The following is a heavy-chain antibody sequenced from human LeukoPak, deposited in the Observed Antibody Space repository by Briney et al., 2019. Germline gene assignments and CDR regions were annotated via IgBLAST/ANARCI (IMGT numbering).Heavy chain of an antibody. J-gene: IGHJ4*02. CDR2: ISGSGGST. D-gene: IGHD1-1*01. CDR3: AKVPGTTMAVDYFDY. Sequence: PGGSLRLSCAASGFTFSSYAMSWVRQAPGKVLEWVSAISGSGGSTYYADSVKGRFTISRDDSQATLYLQMNRLRAEDTAVYYCAKVPGTTMAVDYFDYWGEGPLVTVFS. V-gene: IGHV3-23*01. CDR1: GFTFSSYA.